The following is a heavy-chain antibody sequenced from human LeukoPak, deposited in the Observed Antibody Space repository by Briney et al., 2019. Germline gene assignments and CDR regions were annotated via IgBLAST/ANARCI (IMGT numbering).Heavy chain of an antibody. CDR2: ISYNGSHQ. CDR3: ARGRGGDYGGNSGHFDY. Sequence: GSLRLSCAASGFTFSTYAMHWVRQAPGKGLEWLTVISYNGSHQYYSDSVKGRFTISRDNAKNSVYLQMNSLRAEDTAVYYCARGRGGDYGGNSGHFDYWGQGTLVTVSS. V-gene: IGHV3-30*04. J-gene: IGHJ4*02. D-gene: IGHD4-23*01. CDR1: GFTFSTYA.